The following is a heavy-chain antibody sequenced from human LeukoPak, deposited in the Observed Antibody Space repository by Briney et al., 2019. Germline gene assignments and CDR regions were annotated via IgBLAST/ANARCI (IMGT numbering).Heavy chain of an antibody. V-gene: IGHV3-43*02. CDR3: AKESGKFDY. CDR1: GLSITDFA. J-gene: IGHJ4*02. Sequence: GGSLRLSCVASGLSITDFAMHWVRQAPGKGLEWVSLISGDGVSTFYADSVKGRFSISRDNSKNSLYLEMNSLRTEDAAMYYCAKESGKFDYWGQGTLVAVSS. CDR2: ISGDGVST.